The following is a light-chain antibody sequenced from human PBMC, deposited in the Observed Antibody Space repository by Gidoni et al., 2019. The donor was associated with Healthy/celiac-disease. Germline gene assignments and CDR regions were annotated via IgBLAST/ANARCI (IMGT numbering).Light chain of an antibody. CDR3: CSYAGSSTFWV. CDR2: EGS. CDR1: SSDVGSYNL. V-gene: IGLV2-23*01. J-gene: IGLJ3*02. Sequence: QSALTQPASVSGSPGHSITISCTGTSSDVGSYNLVSWYQQHPGKAPKLMLFEGSKRPSVVSNRFSGSRSGNTASLTISGLQAEDEADYYCCSYAGSSTFWVFGGGTKLTVL.